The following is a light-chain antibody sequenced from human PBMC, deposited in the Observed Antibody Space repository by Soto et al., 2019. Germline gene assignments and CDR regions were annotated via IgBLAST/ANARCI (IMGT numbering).Light chain of an antibody. CDR2: AAS. Sequence: IQITQAPSSLSASLGERVTITCRPSQSSSNSFNCYQQKPGNDPQLLIYAASSFQSGVTSSFSGSGSATDFTIPISSLEPEDFAVYYCQQRSNWSPSTFGQGTRLEIK. CDR3: QQRSNWSPST. CDR1: QSSSNS. V-gene: IGKV1-39*01. J-gene: IGKJ5*01.